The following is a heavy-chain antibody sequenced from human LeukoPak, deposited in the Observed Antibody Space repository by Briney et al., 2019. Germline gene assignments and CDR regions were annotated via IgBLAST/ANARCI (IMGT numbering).Heavy chain of an antibody. CDR1: GFTFDDYA. J-gene: IGHJ5*02. CDR3: AKDLYYSDSSGYH. V-gene: IGHV3-9*01. CDR2: ISWNSGSI. Sequence: PTGGSLRFSCAASGFTFDDYAMHWVRQAPGKGLEWVLGISWNSGSIGYADSVKGRFTISRDDAKNSLYLQMNSVRAEDTALYYCAKDLYYSDSSGYHWGQGTLVTVSS. D-gene: IGHD3-22*01.